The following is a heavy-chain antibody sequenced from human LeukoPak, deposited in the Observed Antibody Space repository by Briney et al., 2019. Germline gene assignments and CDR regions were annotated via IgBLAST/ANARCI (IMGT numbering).Heavy chain of an antibody. CDR3: ARQTTDWSGYYYFDY. Sequence: GASVKVSCKASGYTFTSYYMHWVRQAPGQGLEWMGIINPRGGSTSYAQKFQGRVTITADESTSTAYMELSSLRSEDTAVYYCARQTTDWSGYYYFDYWGQGILVTVSS. D-gene: IGHD3-3*01. J-gene: IGHJ4*02. CDR2: INPRGGST. CDR1: GYTFTSYY. V-gene: IGHV1-46*01.